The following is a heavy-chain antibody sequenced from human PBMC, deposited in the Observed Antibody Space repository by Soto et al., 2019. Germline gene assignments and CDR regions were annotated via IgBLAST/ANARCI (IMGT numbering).Heavy chain of an antibody. J-gene: IGHJ4*02. Sequence: PSETLSLTCTVSGGSISSYYWSWIRQPPGKGLEWIGYIYYSGITNYNPSLKSRVTISVDTSKNQFSLKLSSVTAADTTVYYCARESREYYFDYWGQGTLVTVPQ. CDR1: GGSISSYY. CDR3: ARESREYYFDY. CDR2: IYYSGIT. V-gene: IGHV4-59*01.